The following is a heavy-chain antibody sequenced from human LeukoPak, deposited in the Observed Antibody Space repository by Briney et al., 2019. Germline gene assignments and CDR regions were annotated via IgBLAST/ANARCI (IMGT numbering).Heavy chain of an antibody. J-gene: IGHJ5*02. CDR1: GFTFSSYS. CDR3: ARSPGGYSKDWFDP. CDR2: ISSSSSTI. Sequence: GGSLRLSCAASGFTFSSYSMNWVRQAPGKGLEWVSYISSSSSTIYYADSVKGRFTISRDNAKNSLYLQMNSLRAEDTAVYYCARSPGGYSKDWFDPWGQGTLVTVSS. D-gene: IGHD5-18*01. V-gene: IGHV3-48*04.